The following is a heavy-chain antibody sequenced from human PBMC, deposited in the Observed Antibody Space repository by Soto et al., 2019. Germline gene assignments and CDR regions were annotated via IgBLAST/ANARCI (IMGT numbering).Heavy chain of an antibody. CDR2: IRSKANSYAT. CDR3: TRGSITMVRGVPAHAFDI. Sequence: GGSLRLSCAGSGFTFSGSAMHWVRQASGKGLEWVGRIRSKANSYATAYAASVKGRFTISRDDSKNTAYLQMNSLKTEDTAVYYCTRGSITMVRGVPAHAFDIWGQGTMVTVSS. CDR1: GFTFSGSA. D-gene: IGHD3-10*01. V-gene: IGHV3-73*01. J-gene: IGHJ3*02.